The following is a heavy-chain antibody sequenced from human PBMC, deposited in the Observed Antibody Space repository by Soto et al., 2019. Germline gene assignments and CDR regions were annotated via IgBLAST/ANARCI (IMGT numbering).Heavy chain of an antibody. D-gene: IGHD2-15*01. V-gene: IGHV4-59*01. CDR2: IYYSGST. CDR3: AMGRRGSFAGYYWEY. J-gene: IGHJ4*02. Sequence: PSETLSLTCTVSGGSISSYYWSWIRQPPGKGLEWIGYIYYSGSTNYNPSLKSRVTISVDTSKNQFSLQLSSVTAAETAVYYCAMGRRGSFAGYYWEYWGQGTLVTVSS. CDR1: GGSISSYY.